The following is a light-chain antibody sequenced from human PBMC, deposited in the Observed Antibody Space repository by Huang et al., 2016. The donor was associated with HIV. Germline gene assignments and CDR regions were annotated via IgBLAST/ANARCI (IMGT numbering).Light chain of an antibody. CDR3: QQYNNWPPLT. Sequence: ELVMTQSPATLSGSPGERATLSCRARQSVSSNLAWYQQKPGQAPRLLIYGASTRATGIPARFSGSGSGTEFTLTISSLQSEDFAVYYCQQYNNWPPLTFGGGTKVEIK. CDR2: GAS. V-gene: IGKV3-15*01. J-gene: IGKJ4*01. CDR1: QSVSSN.